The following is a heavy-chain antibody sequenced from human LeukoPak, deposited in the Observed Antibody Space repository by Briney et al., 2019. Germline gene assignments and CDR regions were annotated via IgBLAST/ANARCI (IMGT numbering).Heavy chain of an antibody. D-gene: IGHD5-12*01. CDR1: GGTFSSYA. J-gene: IGHJ6*02. V-gene: IGHV1-69*13. CDR3: ARPSGYASYGMDV. Sequence: ASVKVSCKASGGTFSSYAISWVRQAPGQGLEWMGGIIPIFGTANYAQKFQGRVTITAGESTSTAYMELSSLRSEDTAVYYCARPSGYASYGMDVWGQGTTVTVSS. CDR2: IIPIFGTA.